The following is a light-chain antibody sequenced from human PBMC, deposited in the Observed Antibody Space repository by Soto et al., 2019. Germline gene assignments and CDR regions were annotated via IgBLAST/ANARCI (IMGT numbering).Light chain of an antibody. V-gene: IGLV2-14*01. CDR1: SSDIASFNY. CDR3: NSYSSSTFYV. J-gene: IGLJ1*01. CDR2: QVT. Sequence: QSVLAQPASVSGSPGQSITISCTGSSSDIASFNYVSWYQQYPGKAPKLLIYQVTSRASGVSHRFSGSKFGDTASLTISGLQPADEAEYYCNSYSSSTFYVFGTGTKVTVL.